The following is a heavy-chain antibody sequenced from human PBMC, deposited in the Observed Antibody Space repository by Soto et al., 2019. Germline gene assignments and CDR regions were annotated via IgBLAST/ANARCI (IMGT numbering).Heavy chain of an antibody. J-gene: IGHJ4*02. CDR3: ASAAVTGTAGLDF. D-gene: IGHD6-19*01. V-gene: IGHV1-2*02. CDR1: GYTFSGFY. CDR2: INPNSGGT. Sequence: CKASGYTFSGFYMHWVRQAPGQGLEWMGWINPNSGGTKSAEKFQGRVTMTRDTSISTAYMELSRLTSDDTAVYYCASAAVTGTAGLDFWGQGTQVTVSS.